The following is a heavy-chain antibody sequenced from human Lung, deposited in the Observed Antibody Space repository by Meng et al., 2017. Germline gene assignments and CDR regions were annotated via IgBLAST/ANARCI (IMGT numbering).Heavy chain of an antibody. CDR1: GYTFTAYW. CDR3: VGDRAMSAAGRLFGDY. Sequence: ASVKVSCKPSGYTFTAYWLHWVRQAPGQGLEWMGRIDPGTGGTQYAQNFQGRVTMTKDTSTSTTYIELSRLRSDDTAVYYCVGDRAMSAAGRLFGDYWGQGTLVTVSS. V-gene: IGHV1-2*06. CDR2: IDPGTGGT. D-gene: IGHD6-13*01. J-gene: IGHJ4*02.